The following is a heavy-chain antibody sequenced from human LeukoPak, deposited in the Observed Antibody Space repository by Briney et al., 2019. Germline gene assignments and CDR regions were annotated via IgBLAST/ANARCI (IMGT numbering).Heavy chain of an antibody. V-gene: IGHV3-53*01. CDR2: IYSGGST. CDR3: AKSPRYYYDSSGHDC. CDR1: GFTVSSNY. D-gene: IGHD3-22*01. J-gene: IGHJ4*02. Sequence: GGSLRLSCAASGFTVSSNYMSWVRQAPGKGLEWVSVIYSGGSTYYADSVKGRFTISRDNSKNTLYLQMNSLRAEDTAVYYCAKSPRYYYDSSGHDCWGQGALVTVSS.